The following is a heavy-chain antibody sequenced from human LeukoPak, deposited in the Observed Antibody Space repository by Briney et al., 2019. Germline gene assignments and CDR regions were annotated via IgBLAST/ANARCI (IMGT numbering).Heavy chain of an antibody. D-gene: IGHD3-22*01. CDR1: GYTFTSHG. Sequence: ASVKVSCKASGYTFTSHGISWVRPAPGQGLEWMGWISAYNGNTNYAQKLQGRVTMTTDTSTSTAYMELRSLRSDDTAVYYCARDLYDSSGYYPPDYWGQGTLVTVSS. V-gene: IGHV1-18*01. CDR3: ARDLYDSSGYYPPDY. J-gene: IGHJ4*02. CDR2: ISAYNGNT.